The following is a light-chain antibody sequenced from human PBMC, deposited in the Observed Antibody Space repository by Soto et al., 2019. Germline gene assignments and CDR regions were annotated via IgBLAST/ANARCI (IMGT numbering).Light chain of an antibody. CDR2: EVS. J-gene: IGLJ2*01. CDR1: SSDVGGYNY. CDR3: SSYAGSNFVV. Sequence: QSALTQPPSASGSPGQSVTISCTGTSSDVGGYNYVSWYQQHPGKAPKFMIYEVSKRPSGVPDRFSGSKSGNTASLTVSGLQAEDEADYYCSSYAGSNFVVFSGGTKLTVL. V-gene: IGLV2-8*01.